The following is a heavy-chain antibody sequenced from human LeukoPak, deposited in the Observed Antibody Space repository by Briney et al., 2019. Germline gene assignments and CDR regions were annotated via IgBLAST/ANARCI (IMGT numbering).Heavy chain of an antibody. J-gene: IGHJ4*02. V-gene: IGHV4-59*01. CDR1: GGPISDYY. CDR2: IHYTGST. D-gene: IGHD5-18*01. CDR3: ARERWGYSYGGPFDY. Sequence: SETLSLTCTVSGGPISDYYWSWIRQPPGKALEWIGYIHYTGSTNYNPALKSRVTISGDASKSQLFLKLSSVTAAATAVYYCARERWGYSYGGPFDYWGQGTLVTVSS.